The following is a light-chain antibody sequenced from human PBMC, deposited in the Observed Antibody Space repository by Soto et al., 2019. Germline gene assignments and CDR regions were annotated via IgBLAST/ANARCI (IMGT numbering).Light chain of an antibody. Sequence: DIQMTQSPSTLSASVGDRVTITCRASQSISSWLAWYQQKPGKAPKLLIYKASSLESGVPSRFSGSGSGTEFTLTISSLHPDDFATYSCQQYNSSPTFGQGTKVEIK. CDR2: KAS. J-gene: IGKJ1*01. CDR3: QQYNSSPT. CDR1: QSISSW. V-gene: IGKV1-5*03.